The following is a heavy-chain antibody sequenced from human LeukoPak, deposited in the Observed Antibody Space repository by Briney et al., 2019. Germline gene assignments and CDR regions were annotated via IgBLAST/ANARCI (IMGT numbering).Heavy chain of an antibody. Sequence: SETLSLTCAVYGGSFSGYYWSWIRQPPGKGLEWIGYIYYSGSTNYNPSLKSRVTISVDTSKNQFSLKLSSVTAADTAVYYCARGEVLRFTNYGMDVWGQGTTVTVSS. D-gene: IGHD3-3*01. V-gene: IGHV4-59*01. J-gene: IGHJ6*02. CDR1: GGSFSGYY. CDR3: ARGEVLRFTNYGMDV. CDR2: IYYSGST.